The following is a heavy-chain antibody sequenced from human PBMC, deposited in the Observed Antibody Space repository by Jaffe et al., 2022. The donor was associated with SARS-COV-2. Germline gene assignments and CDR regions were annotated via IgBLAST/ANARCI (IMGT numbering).Heavy chain of an antibody. CDR1: GFTFSSYG. J-gene: IGHJ6*02. V-gene: IGHV3-30*18. D-gene: IGHD6-13*01. Sequence: QVQLVESGGGVVQPGRSLRLSCAASGFTFSSYGMHWVRQAPGKGLEWVAVISYDGSNKYYADSVKGRFTISRDNSKNTLYLQMNSLRAEDTAVYYCAKGRAAAGLNYYYGMDVWGQGTTVTVSS. CDR2: ISYDGSNK. CDR3: AKGRAAAGLNYYYGMDV.